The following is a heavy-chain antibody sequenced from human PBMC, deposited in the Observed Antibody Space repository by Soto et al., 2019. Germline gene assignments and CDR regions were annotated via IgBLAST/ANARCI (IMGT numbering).Heavy chain of an antibody. CDR3: ARRV. CDR1: GFTFSLYP. V-gene: IGHV3-23*01. Sequence: EVKVLESGGGLVQPGGSLRLSCVTSGFTFSLYPMNWVRQAPGKGLEWVSGISAGGDSTYYADSVKGRFTIFRDNSKNSVYRQMNSLRVEDTAVYYCARRVWGQGTLVTVSS. J-gene: IGHJ4*02. CDR2: ISAGGDST.